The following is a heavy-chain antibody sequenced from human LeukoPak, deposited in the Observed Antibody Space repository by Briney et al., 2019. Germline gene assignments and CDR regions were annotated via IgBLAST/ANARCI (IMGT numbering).Heavy chain of an antibody. V-gene: IGHV6-1*01. CDR3: AREGRRISSGTLSLDY. Sequence: SQTLSLTFAISGDSVSNNNAAWNWIRQSPSRGLEWLGRAFYRSKWYNDYPVSAKSRITINSDTSKNQFSLQLAYVTPEDTAVYYCAREGRRISSGTLSLDYWGQGTLVTVSS. CDR1: GDSVSNNNAA. D-gene: IGHD3-22*01. J-gene: IGHJ4*02. CDR2: AFYRSKWYN.